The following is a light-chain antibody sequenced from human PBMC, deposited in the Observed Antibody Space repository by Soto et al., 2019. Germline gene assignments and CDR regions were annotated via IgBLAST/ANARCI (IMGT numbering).Light chain of an antibody. CDR3: CSYADNYFYV. Sequence: QSALTQPRSVSGSPGQSVTISCTGTSSDVGGYNYVSWYQHHPGKAPKLIVYGVTQRPSGIPDRFSGSKSGNTASLTISGLQPDDEADYHCCSYADNYFYVFGSGTKVTVL. J-gene: IGLJ1*01. V-gene: IGLV2-11*01. CDR1: SSDVGGYNY. CDR2: GVT.